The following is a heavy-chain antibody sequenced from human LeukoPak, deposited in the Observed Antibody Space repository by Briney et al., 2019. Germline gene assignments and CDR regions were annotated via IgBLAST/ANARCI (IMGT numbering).Heavy chain of an antibody. CDR2: IPYDGNNE. D-gene: IGHD1-26*01. V-gene: IGHV3-30*04. CDR3: ARGHPHGWELYLDY. J-gene: IGHJ4*02. CDR1: GFTFGAYA. Sequence: GGSLRLSCAASGFTFGAYAMHWVRQSPGKGLEWVALIPYDGNNEWYADSVKGRFTVSRDNSKNTLYLQMNSLRVEDTAVYYCARGHPHGWELYLDYWGQGTLVTVSS.